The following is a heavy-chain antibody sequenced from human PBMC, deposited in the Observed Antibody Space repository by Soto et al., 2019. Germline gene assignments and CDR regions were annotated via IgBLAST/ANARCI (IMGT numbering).Heavy chain of an antibody. CDR1: GFNFSTYS. V-gene: IGHV3-21*06. CDR3: ARYGYYYHSSAYSGY. CDR2: ISSSATYI. D-gene: IGHD3-22*01. Sequence: EVQLVESGGGLVKPGGSLRLSCAASGFNFSTYSLNWVRQAPGKGLEWVSSISSSATYIDYADSVKGRFTISRDNAKSLLYLIMNSLRAEYTGVYYCARYGYYYHSSAYSGYWGQGTPVTVS. J-gene: IGHJ4*02.